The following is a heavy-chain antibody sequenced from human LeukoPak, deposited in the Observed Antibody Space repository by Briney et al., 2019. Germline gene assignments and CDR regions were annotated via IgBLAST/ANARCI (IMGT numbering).Heavy chain of an antibody. Sequence: GGSLRLSCAASGFTFSNYNMNWVRQALGKGLEWVSCISISSNYIYYPDSVKGRFTISRDNAKNSLYLQMNSLRAEDTAVYYCARDGGGGLDYWGQGTLVTVSS. CDR3: ARDGGGGLDY. CDR1: GFTFSNYN. D-gene: IGHD2-15*01. J-gene: IGHJ4*02. CDR2: ISISSNYI. V-gene: IGHV3-21*01.